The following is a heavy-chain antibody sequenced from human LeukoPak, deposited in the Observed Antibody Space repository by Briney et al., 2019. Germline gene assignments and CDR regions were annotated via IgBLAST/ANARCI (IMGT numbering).Heavy chain of an antibody. CDR3: ARVIPQRIAAAANWFDP. J-gene: IGHJ5*02. Sequence: SETLSLTCTVSDGSITNFDWSWVRQPPGKGLEWIGYIYHSGSTYYNPSLKSRVTISVDRSKNQFSLKLSSVTAADTAVYYCARVIPQRIAAAANWFDPWGQGTLVTVSS. CDR1: DGSITNFD. D-gene: IGHD6-13*01. CDR2: IYHSGST. V-gene: IGHV4-59*12.